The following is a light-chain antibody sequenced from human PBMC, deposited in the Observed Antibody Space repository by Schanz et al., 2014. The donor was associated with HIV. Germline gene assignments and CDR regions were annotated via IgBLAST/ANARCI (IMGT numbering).Light chain of an antibody. Sequence: AIRMTQSPSSFSASTGDRVTITCRASQDISSYLAWYQQKPGKAPKLLIYAASTLQSGVPSRFSGNVSGTDFTLTVSCLQSDDFATYYCQQYHSYPPTFGQGTKVE. V-gene: IGKV1-8*01. CDR3: QQYHSYPPT. CDR1: QDISSY. CDR2: AAS. J-gene: IGKJ1*01.